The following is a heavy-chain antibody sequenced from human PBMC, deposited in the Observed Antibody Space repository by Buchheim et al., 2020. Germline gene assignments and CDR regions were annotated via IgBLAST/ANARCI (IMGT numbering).Heavy chain of an antibody. CDR3: ARLPNIMVRGVIVRVGSLGDY. CDR1: GYTFTTYA. Sequence: QVQLVQSGSELKKPGASVKVSCKASGYTFTTYAMNWVRQAPGQGLEWLGWINTNTGKPTYAQDFTGRFVFSLDTSIRTAYLHISSLKADDTAVYYCARLPNIMVRGVIVRVGSLGDYWGQGTL. V-gene: IGHV7-4-1*02. D-gene: IGHD3-10*01. J-gene: IGHJ4*02. CDR2: INTNTGKP.